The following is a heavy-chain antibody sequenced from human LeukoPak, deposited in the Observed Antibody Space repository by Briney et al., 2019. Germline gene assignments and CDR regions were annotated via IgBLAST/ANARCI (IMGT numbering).Heavy chain of an antibody. V-gene: IGHV3-48*01. CDR2: ISDSGSDV. CDR1: GLTFSSYS. Sequence: PGGSLRLSCAASGLTFSSYSMNWVRQAPGKGPEWVSFISDSGSDVYYRDSVKGRFTISRDNAKNSLYLQMDSLGAEDTAVYFCARERPLDYWGQGTLVTVSS. CDR3: ARERPLDY. J-gene: IGHJ4*02.